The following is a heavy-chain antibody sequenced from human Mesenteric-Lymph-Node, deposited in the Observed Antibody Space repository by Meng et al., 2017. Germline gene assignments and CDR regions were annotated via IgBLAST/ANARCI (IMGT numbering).Heavy chain of an antibody. D-gene: IGHD5-18*01. J-gene: IGHJ4*02. CDR2: IYTSGST. CDR1: GGSISSGSYY. Sequence: SETLSLTCTVSGGSISSGSYYWSWIRQPAGKGLEWIGRIYTSGSTNYNPSLKSRVTISVDTSKNQFSLKLSSVTAADTAVYYCAVPPRRGTAMGDYWGQGTLVTVSS. V-gene: IGHV4-61*02. CDR3: AVPPRRGTAMGDY.